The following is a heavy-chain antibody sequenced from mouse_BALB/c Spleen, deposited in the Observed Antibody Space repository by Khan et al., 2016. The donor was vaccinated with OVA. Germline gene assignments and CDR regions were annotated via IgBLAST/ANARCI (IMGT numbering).Heavy chain of an antibody. J-gene: IGHJ1*01. V-gene: IGHV2-3*01. CDR3: ARFYSDGVSDWYFDV. D-gene: IGHD6-2*01. CDR2: VWGYGST. CDR1: GFSLTNYG. Sequence: QVQLKQSGPGLVAPSQSLSITCTVSGFSLTNYGISWVRQPLGKGLEWLGVVWGYGSTNYYSALRSSLSISKDNSKSQLFLKLNNLQTDETATYYCARFYSDGVSDWYFDVWGAGTTVTVSS.